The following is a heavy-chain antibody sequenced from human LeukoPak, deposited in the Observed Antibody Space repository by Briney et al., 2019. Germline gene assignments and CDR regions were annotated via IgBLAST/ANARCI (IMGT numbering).Heavy chain of an antibody. V-gene: IGHV1-69*05. CDR1: GGTFSSYA. CDR3: ARDRYCTNGVCYQYY. D-gene: IGHD2-8*01. Sequence: ASVKVSCKASGGTFSSYAISWVRQAPGQGLEWMGRIIPIFGTANYAQKFQGRVTITTDESTSTAYMELSSLRSADTAVYYCARDRYCTNGVCYQYYWGQGTLVTVSS. CDR2: IIPIFGTA. J-gene: IGHJ4*02.